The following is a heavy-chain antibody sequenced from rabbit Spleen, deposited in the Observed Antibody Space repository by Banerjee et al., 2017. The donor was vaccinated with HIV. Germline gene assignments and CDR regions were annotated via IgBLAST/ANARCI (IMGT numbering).Heavy chain of an antibody. CDR2: INMVTGKS. CDR1: GFSFSNSYD. J-gene: IGHJ4*01. CDR3: ARDLLGVIGWNFYL. D-gene: IGHD1-1*01. V-gene: IGHV1S45*01. Sequence: QEQLVESGGGLVQPEGSLTLTCTASGFSFSNSYDMCWVRQAPGKGLEWITCINMVTGKSVYATWAKGRFTISRTSSTTVTLRMTSLTAADRATYFCARDLLGVIGWNFYLWGQGTLVTVS.